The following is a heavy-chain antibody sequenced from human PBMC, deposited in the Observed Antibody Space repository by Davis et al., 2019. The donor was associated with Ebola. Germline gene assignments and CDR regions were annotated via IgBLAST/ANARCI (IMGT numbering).Heavy chain of an antibody. Sequence: SVKVSCKASGFTLTNYAIHWVRQAPGQGLEWMGGTIPVFGTANYAHKFQGRVTITADKSTSTAYMELSSLRSEDTAVYYCARAKWLRPIGFDYWGQGTLVTVSS. V-gene: IGHV1-69*06. CDR3: ARAKWLRPIGFDY. D-gene: IGHD5-12*01. CDR2: TIPVFGTA. CDR1: GFTLTNYA. J-gene: IGHJ4*02.